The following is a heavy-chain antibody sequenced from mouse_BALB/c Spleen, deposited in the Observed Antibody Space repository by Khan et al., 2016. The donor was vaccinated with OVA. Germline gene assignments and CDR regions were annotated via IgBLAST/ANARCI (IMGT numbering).Heavy chain of an antibody. D-gene: IGHD2-10*01. J-gene: IGHJ2*01. CDR2: IYPGDGRA. CDR3: ARNAYFGNYFDY. Sequence: QVQLQQPGAELVKPGASVKLSCKASGYTFTNYWVHWVKQGPGQGLEWIGEIYPGDGRANYNEKFKNKASLTVDRSSSTAYMQLSSLTSEDSAVYYCARNAYFGNYFDYWGQGTTLTVSS. V-gene: IGHV1S81*02. CDR1: GYTFTNYW.